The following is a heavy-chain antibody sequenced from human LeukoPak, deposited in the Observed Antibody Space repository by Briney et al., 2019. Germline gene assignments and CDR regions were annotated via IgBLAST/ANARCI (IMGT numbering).Heavy chain of an antibody. D-gene: IGHD3-9*01. CDR2: INHSGST. CDR1: GGSFSGYY. CDR3: ARVRYFDWLLSN. J-gene: IGHJ4*02. Sequence: SETLSLTCAVYGGSFSGYYWSWIRQPPGKGLEWIGEINHSGSTNYNPSLKSRVTISVDTSKNQFSLKLSSVTAADTAVYYWARVRYFDWLLSNWGQGTLVTVSS. V-gene: IGHV4-34*01.